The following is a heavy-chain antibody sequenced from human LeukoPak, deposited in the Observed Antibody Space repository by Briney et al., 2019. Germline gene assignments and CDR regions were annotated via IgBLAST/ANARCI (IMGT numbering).Heavy chain of an antibody. Sequence: ASVKVSCKASGYTFTSYGISWVRQAPGQGLEWMGWISAYNGNTNYAQKLQGRVTMTTDTSTSTAYMELRSLRSDDTAVYYGARVHNWNAGVEIXYYYXXXXXVWXQG. J-gene: IGHJ6*02. CDR3: ARVHNWNAGVEIXYYYXXXXXV. V-gene: IGHV1-18*01. CDR2: ISAYNGNT. D-gene: IGHD1-20*01. CDR1: GYTFTSYG.